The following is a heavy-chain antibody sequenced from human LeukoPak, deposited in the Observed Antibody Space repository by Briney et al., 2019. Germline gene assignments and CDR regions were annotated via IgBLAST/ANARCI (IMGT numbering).Heavy chain of an antibody. D-gene: IGHD1-26*01. CDR3: ATGRWELLLPPFDY. V-gene: IGHV5-51*01. Sequence: GEPLKISCKASGYSFTRYWLGWVGQMPGKGLKWMGIIYPGDSDTRYSPSFQGQVTISADKTISTAYLQWSSLKASNTAMYYCATGRWELLLPPFDYWGQGTLVTASS. CDR2: IYPGDSDT. CDR1: GYSFTRYW. J-gene: IGHJ4*02.